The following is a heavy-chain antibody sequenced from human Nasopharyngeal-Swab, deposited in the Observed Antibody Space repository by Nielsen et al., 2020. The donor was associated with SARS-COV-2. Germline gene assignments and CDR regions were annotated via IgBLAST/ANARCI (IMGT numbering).Heavy chain of an antibody. Sequence: SQTLSLTCAISGDRVSSSSAAWNLIRQSPSRGLEWLGRTYYRSKWYNDYAVSVKSRITINPDTSKNQFSLHLNSVTPEDTAVYYCARARGAYGDYYYYYYTDVWGKGTTVTVSS. CDR3: ARARGAYGDYYYYYYTDV. D-gene: IGHD4-17*01. CDR2: TYYRSKWYN. J-gene: IGHJ6*03. CDR1: GDRVSSSSAA. V-gene: IGHV6-1*01.